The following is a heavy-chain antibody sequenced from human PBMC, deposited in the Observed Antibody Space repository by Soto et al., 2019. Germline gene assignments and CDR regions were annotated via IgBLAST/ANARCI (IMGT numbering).Heavy chain of an antibody. CDR1: GGTFSSCA. J-gene: IGHJ6*02. CDR2: IIPIFGTA. Sequence: GASVTVSCKASGGTFSSCAISWVRQAPGQGLEWMGGIIPIFGTANYAQKFQGRVTITADESTSTAYMELSSLRSEDTAVYYCASXYSGYDLGPYYYYGMDVWGQGTTVTVSS. D-gene: IGHD5-12*01. V-gene: IGHV1-69*13. CDR3: ASXYSGYDLGPYYYYGMDV.